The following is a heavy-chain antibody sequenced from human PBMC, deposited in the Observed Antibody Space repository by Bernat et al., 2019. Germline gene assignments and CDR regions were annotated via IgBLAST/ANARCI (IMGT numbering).Heavy chain of an antibody. D-gene: IGHD2-2*01. J-gene: IGHJ2*01. CDR2: IYYSGST. CDR3: ARRPYSSILVGAWYFDL. CDR1: ISSSSYY. Sequence: ISSSSYYWGWIRQPPGKGLEWIGSIYYSGSTYYNPSLKSRVTISVDTSKNQFSLKLSSVIAADMAVYFFARRPYSSILVGAWYFDLWGR. V-gene: IGHV4-39*01.